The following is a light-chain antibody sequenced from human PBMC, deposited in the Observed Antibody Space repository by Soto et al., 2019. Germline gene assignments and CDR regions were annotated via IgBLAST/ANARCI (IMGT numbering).Light chain of an antibody. CDR1: QSVSNI. Sequence: EIVMTQSPATLSVSPGERATLSCRASQSVSNILAWYQQKPGQAPRLLIYGASTRATGIPARFSGSGSGTEFTLTISSLQSEDFAVYHCQQYNNWPPITFGQGTRLEIK. J-gene: IGKJ5*01. CDR3: QQYNNWPPIT. V-gene: IGKV3-15*01. CDR2: GAS.